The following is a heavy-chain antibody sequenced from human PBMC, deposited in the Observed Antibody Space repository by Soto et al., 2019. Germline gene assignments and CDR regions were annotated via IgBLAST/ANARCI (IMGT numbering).Heavy chain of an antibody. CDR2: INPHGGST. V-gene: IGHV1-46*01. J-gene: IGHJ5*02. Sequence: ASVKVSCKAPRDTFTSYYINWVRQAPGQGLEWMGVINPHGGSTAYAQKFKGRVTLTRDTSASTVYMEVSSLTSEDTAMYYCARSSGGNFGIIIEGTNWFAPWGQVPLVTFSS. D-gene: IGHD1-26*01. CDR1: RDTFTSYY. CDR3: ARSSGGNFGIIIEGTNWFAP.